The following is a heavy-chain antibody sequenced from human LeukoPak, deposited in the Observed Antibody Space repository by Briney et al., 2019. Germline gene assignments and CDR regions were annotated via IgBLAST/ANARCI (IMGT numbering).Heavy chain of an antibody. D-gene: IGHD4-11*01. V-gene: IGHV4-30-2*01. CDR3: ARVSFGTVTT. J-gene: IGHJ5*02. Sequence: PSETLSLTCTVSGGSISSGGYYWSWIRQPPGKGLEWIGYIYHSGSTYYNPSLKSRVTISVDRSKNQFSLKLSSVTAADTAVYYCARVSFGTVTTWGQGTLVTVSS. CDR1: GGSISSGGYY. CDR2: IYHSGST.